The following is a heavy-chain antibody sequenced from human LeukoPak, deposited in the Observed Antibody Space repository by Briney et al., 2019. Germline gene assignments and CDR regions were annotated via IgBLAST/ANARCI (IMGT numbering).Heavy chain of an antibody. CDR2: IYYSGST. Sequence: SETLSLTCTLSGGSISGYYWSWIRQPPGKGLEWIGYIYYSGSTNYNPSLKSRVTISVDTSKNQFSLKLTSVTAADTAVYYCARSTYGYSFDYWGQGTLVTVSS. J-gene: IGHJ4*02. CDR1: GGSISGYY. V-gene: IGHV4-59*01. CDR3: ARSTYGYSFDY. D-gene: IGHD3-10*01.